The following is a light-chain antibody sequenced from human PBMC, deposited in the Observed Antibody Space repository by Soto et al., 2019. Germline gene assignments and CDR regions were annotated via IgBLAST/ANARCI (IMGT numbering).Light chain of an antibody. V-gene: IGKV1-5*03. CDR2: KAS. CDR1: QSISGW. CDR3: QQDNSYPLT. J-gene: IGKJ1*01. Sequence: DIQMTQSPSTLSASVGDRVTITCRASQSISGWLAWYQQKPGRAPNLLIYKASSLESGGPSRFSGSWSGTEFTLTISSLQPDGFASYYCQQDNSYPLTFGQGTKVEIK.